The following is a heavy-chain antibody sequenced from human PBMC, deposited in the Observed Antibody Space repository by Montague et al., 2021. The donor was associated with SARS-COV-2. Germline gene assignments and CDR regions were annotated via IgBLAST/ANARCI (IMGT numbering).Heavy chain of an antibody. CDR3: ARGVVAAPPAVDY. CDR2: IYACGGT. Sequence: SETLSLICSVSGEPISGFFWNWIRQPAGKGLEWIGRIYACGGTDYNPSLESRVTMSVDTSKKQFSLKVNSVTAADTAMYYCARGVVAAPPAVDYWGRGTLVTVSS. D-gene: IGHD2-15*01. CDR1: GEPISGFF. V-gene: IGHV4-4*07. J-gene: IGHJ4*02.